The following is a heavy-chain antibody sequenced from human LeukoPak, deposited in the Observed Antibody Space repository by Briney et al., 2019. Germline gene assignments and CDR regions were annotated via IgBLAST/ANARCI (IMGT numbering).Heavy chain of an antibody. J-gene: IGHJ4*02. V-gene: IGHV3-30*02. CDR1: GFTFSSYG. CDR2: IRYDGSNK. CDR3: AKGQGPGIAVATDY. D-gene: IGHD6-19*01. Sequence: GGSLRLSCAASGFTFSSYGMHWVRRAPGKGLEWVAFIRYDGSNKYYADSVKGRFTISRDNSKNTLYLQMNSLRAEDTAVYYCAKGQGPGIAVATDYWGQGTLVTVSS.